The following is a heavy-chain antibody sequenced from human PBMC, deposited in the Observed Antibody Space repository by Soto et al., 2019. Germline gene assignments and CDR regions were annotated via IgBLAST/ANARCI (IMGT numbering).Heavy chain of an antibody. D-gene: IGHD4-17*01. Sequence: PGGSLRLSFVASGFTFRSYWMHWVRQAPGKGLVWVSRINSDGSSTSYACSVRGRFTISRDDSEITLSLEMNNLRADDTAVYYCVRESKDYGSFWFDXWGQGTLVTVSX. CDR3: VRESKDYGSFWFDX. CDR1: GFTFRSYW. J-gene: IGHJ5*01. V-gene: IGHV3-74*01. CDR2: INSDGSST.